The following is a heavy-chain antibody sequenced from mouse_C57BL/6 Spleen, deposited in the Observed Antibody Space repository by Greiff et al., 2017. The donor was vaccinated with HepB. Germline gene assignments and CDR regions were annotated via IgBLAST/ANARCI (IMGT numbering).Heavy chain of an antibody. CDR2: IRLKSDNYAT. J-gene: IGHJ3*01. Sequence: LVESGGGLVQPGGSMKLSCVSSGFTFSNYWMNWVRQSPEKGLEWVAQIRLKSDNYATHYAESVKGRFTISRDDSKSSVYLQMNNLRAEDTGIYYCTGSITTVPWFAYWGQGTLVTVSA. CDR3: TGSITTVPWFAY. D-gene: IGHD1-1*01. V-gene: IGHV6-3*01. CDR1: GFTFSNYW.